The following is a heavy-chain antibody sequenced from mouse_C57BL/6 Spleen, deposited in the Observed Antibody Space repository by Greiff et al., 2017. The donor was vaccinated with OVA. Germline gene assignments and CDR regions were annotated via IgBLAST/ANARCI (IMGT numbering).Heavy chain of an antibody. J-gene: IGHJ1*03. Sequence: QVQLQQPGAELVRPGSSVKLSCKASGYTFTSYWMHWVKQRPIQGLEWIGNIDPSDSETHYNQKFKDKATLTVDKSSSTAYMQLSSLTSEDSAVYYCARGGDGSRSFDVWGTGTTVTVSS. CDR2: IDPSDSET. CDR3: ARGGDGSRSFDV. D-gene: IGHD1-1*01. CDR1: GYTFTSYW. V-gene: IGHV1-52*01.